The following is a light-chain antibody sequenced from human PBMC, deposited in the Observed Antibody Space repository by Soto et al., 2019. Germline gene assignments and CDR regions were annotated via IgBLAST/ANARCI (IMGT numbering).Light chain of an antibody. V-gene: IGKV3-20*01. J-gene: IGKJ1*01. CDR2: GAS. Sequence: EIVLTQSPGTLSLSPGERATLSCRASQSVFNNHIGWYQQKTGQAPRRLIFGASFRATGIPDRFSGSGSGTEFTITISRLEPEDFAVYYCQQYGSSPTTFGQGTKVEIK. CDR3: QQYGSSPTT. CDR1: QSVFNNH.